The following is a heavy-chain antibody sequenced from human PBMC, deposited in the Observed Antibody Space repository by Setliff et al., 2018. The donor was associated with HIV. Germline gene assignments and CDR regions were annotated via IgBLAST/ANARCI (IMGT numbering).Heavy chain of an antibody. CDR2: ISAYNGNT. J-gene: IGHJ3*02. V-gene: IGHV1-18*01. Sequence: ASVKVSCKASGYTFTSYGISWVRQAPGQGLEWMGWISAYNGNTNYAEQVQGRVTMTRDTSTSTAYMELRSLRSDDTAVYYCAREYDVLTGYYISAFDIWGQGTMVTVSS. CDR3: AREYDVLTGYYISAFDI. CDR1: GYTFTSYG. D-gene: IGHD3-9*01.